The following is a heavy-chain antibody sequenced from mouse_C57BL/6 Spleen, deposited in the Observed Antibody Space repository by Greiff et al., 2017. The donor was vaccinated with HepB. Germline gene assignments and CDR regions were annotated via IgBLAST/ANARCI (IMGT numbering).Heavy chain of an antibody. CDR1: GYTFTSYG. CDR2: IYPRSGNT. D-gene: IGHD1-1*01. J-gene: IGHJ2*01. V-gene: IGHV1-81*01. Sequence: QVQLQQSGAELARPGASVKLSCKASGYTFTSYGISWVKQRTGQGLEWIGEIYPRSGNTYYNEKFKGKATLTADKSSSTAYMELRSLTSEDSAVYFCARRTTRGSSPPYYFDYWGQGTTLTVSS. CDR3: ARRTTRGSSPPYYFDY.